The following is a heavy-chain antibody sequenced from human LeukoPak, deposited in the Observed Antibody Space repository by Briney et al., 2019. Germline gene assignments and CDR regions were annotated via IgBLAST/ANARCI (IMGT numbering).Heavy chain of an antibody. J-gene: IGHJ4*02. D-gene: IGHD5-18*01. CDR3: AKASGGGYSYGLIDY. V-gene: IGHV3-23*01. Sequence: GGSLRLSCAASGFTFSSYAMSWVRQAPGKGLEWVSAISGSGGSTYYADSVKGRFAISRDNSKNTLYLQMNSLRAEDTAVYYCAKASGGGYSYGLIDYWGQGTLVTVSS. CDR2: ISGSGGST. CDR1: GFTFSSYA.